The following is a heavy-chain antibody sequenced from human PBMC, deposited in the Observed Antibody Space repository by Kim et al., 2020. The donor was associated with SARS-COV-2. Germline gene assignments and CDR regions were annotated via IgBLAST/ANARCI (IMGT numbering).Heavy chain of an antibody. CDR2: ISGTGGTT. CDR3: AKGSGSRSIDY. Sequence: GGSLRLSCAASGFSFSTSAVGWVRQAPGKGLEWVSGISGTGGTTLYADSVKGRFTLSRDTSKNTLDLQMNTMRAEDTALYYCAKGSGSRSIDYWGQGTLVTVSS. CDR1: GFSFSTSA. V-gene: IGHV3-23*01. D-gene: IGHD3-10*01. J-gene: IGHJ4*02.